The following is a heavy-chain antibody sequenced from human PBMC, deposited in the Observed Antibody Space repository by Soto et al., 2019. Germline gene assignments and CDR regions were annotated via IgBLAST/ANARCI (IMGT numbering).Heavy chain of an antibody. Sequence: VQLVESGGGVVQPGRSLRLSCAASGFTFSSYGMHWVRQAPGKGLEWVAVISYDGSNKYYADSVKGRFTISRDNSKNTLYLQMNSLRAEDTAVYYCAKDPGAGPLRHYFDYWGQGTLVTVSS. CDR3: AKDPGAGPLRHYFDY. CDR2: ISYDGSNK. J-gene: IGHJ4*02. V-gene: IGHV3-30*18. D-gene: IGHD6-13*01. CDR1: GFTFSSYG.